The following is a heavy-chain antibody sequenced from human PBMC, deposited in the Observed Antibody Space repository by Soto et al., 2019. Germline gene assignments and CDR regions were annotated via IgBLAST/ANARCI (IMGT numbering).Heavy chain of an antibody. CDR3: ARGLYDPPDYYYCYYMDV. CDR1: GYTFTSYD. Sequence: EASVKVSCKASGYTFTSYDINWVRQATGQGLEWMGWMNPNSGNTGYAQKFQGRVTMTRNTSISTAYMELSSLRSEDTAVYYCARGLYDPPDYYYCYYMDVWGKGTTVTVSS. D-gene: IGHD3-3*01. CDR2: MNPNSGNT. J-gene: IGHJ6*03. V-gene: IGHV1-8*01.